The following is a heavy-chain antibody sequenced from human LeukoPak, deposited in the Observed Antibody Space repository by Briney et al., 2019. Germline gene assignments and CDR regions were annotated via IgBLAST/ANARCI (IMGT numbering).Heavy chain of an antibody. J-gene: IGHJ4*02. V-gene: IGHV4-38-2*02. CDR2: IYYSGST. Sequence: PSETLSLTCTVSGYSMTSGHYWGWIRQPPGKGLGWIGSIYYSGSTYYNPSLKSRVSMSVDRSKNQFSLYLSSVTAADTAVYYCVRLVGATSQHFYWGQGTLVTVSS. D-gene: IGHD1-26*01. CDR3: VRLVGATSQHFY. CDR1: GYSMTSGHY.